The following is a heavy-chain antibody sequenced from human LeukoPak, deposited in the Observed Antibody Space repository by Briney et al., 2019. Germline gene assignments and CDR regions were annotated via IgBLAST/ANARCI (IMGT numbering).Heavy chain of an antibody. CDR2: VYNSGIT. V-gene: IGHV4-59*08. CDR3: ARSRGLAGAATVIDY. CDR1: GGPISNYY. Sequence: SETLSLTCTVSGGPISNYYWTWIRQSPGQGLERIGYVYNSGITDYNPSLKSRLTISLDTSQHQFSLRLSSMTAADTAVYYCARSRGLAGAATVIDYWGQGTRVIVSS. J-gene: IGHJ4*02. D-gene: IGHD6-25*01.